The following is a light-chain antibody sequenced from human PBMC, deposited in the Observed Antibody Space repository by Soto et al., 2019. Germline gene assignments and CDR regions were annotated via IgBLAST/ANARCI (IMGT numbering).Light chain of an antibody. V-gene: IGKV3-20*01. Sequence: EIVLTQSPGTLSLSPGEMATLSCRASQSATSTYLAWYQQRPGQAPRLLIYGASSRATGIPDRFSGSGSGTDFTLTISSLQPDDFATYYCQHYNSYSEAFGQGTKVDIK. CDR3: QHYNSYSEA. J-gene: IGKJ1*01. CDR2: GAS. CDR1: QSATSTY.